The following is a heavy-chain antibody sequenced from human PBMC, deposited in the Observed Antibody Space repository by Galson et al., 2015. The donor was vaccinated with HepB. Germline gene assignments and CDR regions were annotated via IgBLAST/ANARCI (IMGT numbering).Heavy chain of an antibody. CDR2: ISAYNGNT. CDR3: ARGPVYCSGGSCYSSNFDY. D-gene: IGHD2-15*01. V-gene: IGHV1-18*04. J-gene: IGHJ4*02. CDR1: GYTFTSYG. Sequence: SCKASGYTFTSYGISWVRQAPGQGLEWMGWISAYNGNTNYAQKLQGRVTMTTDTSTSTAYMELRSLRSDDTAVYYCARGPVYCSGGSCYSSNFDYWGQGTLVTVSS.